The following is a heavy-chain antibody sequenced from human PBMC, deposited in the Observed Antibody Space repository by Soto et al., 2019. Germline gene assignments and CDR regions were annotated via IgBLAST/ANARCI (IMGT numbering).Heavy chain of an antibody. V-gene: IGHV1-18*01. CDR1: GYTFTSYG. J-gene: IGHJ4*02. D-gene: IGHD2-2*01. Sequence: QVQLVQSGAEVKKPGASVKVSCKASGYTFTSYGISWVRQAPGQGLEWMGWISAYNGNTNYAQKLQGRVTMTTDTSTSTAYMELRSLRSDDTAVYYCARDGPYPGIVLVPADHHPSSSLLDYWGQGTLVTVSS. CDR2: ISAYNGNT. CDR3: ARDGPYPGIVLVPADHHPSSSLLDY.